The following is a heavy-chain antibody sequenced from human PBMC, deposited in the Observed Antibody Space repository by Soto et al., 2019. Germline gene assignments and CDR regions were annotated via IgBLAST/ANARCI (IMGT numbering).Heavy chain of an antibody. CDR3: AGSTGASYDFYDY. V-gene: IGHV5-51*01. J-gene: IGHJ4*02. CDR1: GDSVTNYW. D-gene: IGHD3-16*01. CDR2: IYPGDSDT. Sequence: GHAVKSSGKGSGDSVTNYWSASLRQMPGKGLEWMGIIYPGDSDTRYSPSFQGQVTISADKSISTAYLQWSSLKASDTAMYYCAGSTGASYDFYDYWGQGTPVTVSS.